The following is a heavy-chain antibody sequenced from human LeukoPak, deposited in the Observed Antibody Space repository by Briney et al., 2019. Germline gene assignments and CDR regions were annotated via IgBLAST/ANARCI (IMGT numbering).Heavy chain of an antibody. CDR1: GYTFTSYD. CDR3: ATIYDSSGYYYVGYYYYYYGMDV. Sequence: ASVKVSCKASGYTFTSYDINWVRQATGQGLEWMGWMNPNSGNTGYAQKFQGRVTMTRNTSISTAYMELSSLRSEDTAVYYCATIYDSSGYYYVGYYYYYYGMDVWGQGTTVTVSS. CDR2: MNPNSGNT. D-gene: IGHD3-22*01. V-gene: IGHV1-8*01. J-gene: IGHJ6*02.